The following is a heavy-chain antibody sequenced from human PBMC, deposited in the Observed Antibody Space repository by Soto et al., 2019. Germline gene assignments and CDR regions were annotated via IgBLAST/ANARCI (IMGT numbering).Heavy chain of an antibody. CDR3: ASFQGSSSSNYYYYGMDV. J-gene: IGHJ6*02. V-gene: IGHV1-69*01. CDR1: GGTFSSYA. Sequence: QVQLVQSGAEVKKPGSSVKVSCKASGGTFSSYAISWVRQAPGQGLEWMGGIIPIFGTANYAQKFQGRVTITAEEYTSTAYMELSSLRSEDTAVYYCASFQGSSSSNYYYYGMDVWGQGTTVTVSS. D-gene: IGHD6-6*01. CDR2: IIPIFGTA.